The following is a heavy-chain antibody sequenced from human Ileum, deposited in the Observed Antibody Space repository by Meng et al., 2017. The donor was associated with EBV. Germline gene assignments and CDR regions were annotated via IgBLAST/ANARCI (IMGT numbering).Heavy chain of an antibody. CDR2: INTDGSIT. D-gene: IGHD2-2*02. CDR3: ARGGSTVPDAKPS. J-gene: IGHJ4*02. CDR1: GFTFSGHW. Sequence: VRLGEAGGGLVQPGGSLSFSCAASGFTFSGHWMHWVRQTPGKGLVWVSNINTDGSITNYADPVKGRFTISRDNARNTLYLQMNSLRAEDTAVYYCARGGSTVPDAKPSWGQGTLVTVFS. V-gene: IGHV3-74*01.